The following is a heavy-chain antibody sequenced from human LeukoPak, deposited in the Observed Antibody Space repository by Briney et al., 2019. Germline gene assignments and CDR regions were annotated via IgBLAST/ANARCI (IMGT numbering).Heavy chain of an antibody. Sequence: PSETLSLTCTVSGGSISSSSYYWGWIRQPPGKGLEWIGSIYYSGSTYYNPSLKSRVTISVDTSKNQFSLKLSSVTAADTAVYYCARLQDCSSTSCYHPSPVDVWGQGTTVTVSS. V-gene: IGHV4-39*01. J-gene: IGHJ6*02. D-gene: IGHD2-2*01. CDR3: ARLQDCSSTSCYHPSPVDV. CDR2: IYYSGST. CDR1: GGSISSSSYY.